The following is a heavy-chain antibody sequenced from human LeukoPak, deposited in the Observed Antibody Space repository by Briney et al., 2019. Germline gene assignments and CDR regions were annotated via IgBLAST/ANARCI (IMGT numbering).Heavy chain of an antibody. V-gene: IGHV2-70*11. CDR2: IDWDDDK. Sequence: TLSLTCTVSGYSISSGFYWGWIRQPPGKALEWLARIDWDDDKYYSTSLKTRLTISEDTSKNQVVLTMTNMDPVDTATYYCARTVHIGQNAFDIWGQGTMVTVSS. CDR1: GYSISSGFY. D-gene: IGHD2-21*01. J-gene: IGHJ3*02. CDR3: ARTVHIGQNAFDI.